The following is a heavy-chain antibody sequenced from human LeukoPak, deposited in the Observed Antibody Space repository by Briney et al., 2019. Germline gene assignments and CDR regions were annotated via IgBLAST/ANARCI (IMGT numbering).Heavy chain of an antibody. CDR2: IYSSGST. D-gene: IGHD2-21*02. J-gene: IGHJ6*02. Sequence: PSETLSLTCTVSGGSISSSSYYSGWLRQPPGKGLEWIGRIYSSGSTPHNPSLKSRVTISVDTSKNQFSLKLSSVTAADTAVYYCARLNCGGDCYLQIAGPADYYYGMDVWGQGTTVTVSS. CDR1: GGSISSSSYY. V-gene: IGHV4-39*01. CDR3: ARLNCGGDCYLQIAGPADYYYGMDV.